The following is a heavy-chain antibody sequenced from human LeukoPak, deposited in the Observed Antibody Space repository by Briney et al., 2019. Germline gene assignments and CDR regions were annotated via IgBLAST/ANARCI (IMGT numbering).Heavy chain of an antibody. CDR1: GGSFSGYY. CDR3: ARGNIYDADY. CDR2: INHSGST. V-gene: IGHV4-34*01. J-gene: IGHJ4*02. D-gene: IGHD3-22*01. Sequence: SETLSLTCAVYGGSFSGYYWSWIRQPPGKGLEWIGEINHSGSTNYNPPLKSRVTISVDTSKNQFSLKLSSVTAADTAVYYCARGNIYDADYWGQGTLVTVSS.